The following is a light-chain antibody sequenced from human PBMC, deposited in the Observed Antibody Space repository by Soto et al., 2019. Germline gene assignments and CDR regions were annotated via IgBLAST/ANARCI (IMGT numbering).Light chain of an antibody. CDR1: SSDVGGYNY. V-gene: IGLV2-14*03. J-gene: IGLJ1*01. Sequence: QSALTQPASVSGSPGQSITISCTGTSSDVGGYNYVSWYQHHPGKAPKLMIYDVSNPPSGVSNRFSGSKSGNTASLTISGLQAEDEADYYCSSYTSTITLDVFGTGTKLTVL. CDR3: SSYTSTITLDV. CDR2: DVS.